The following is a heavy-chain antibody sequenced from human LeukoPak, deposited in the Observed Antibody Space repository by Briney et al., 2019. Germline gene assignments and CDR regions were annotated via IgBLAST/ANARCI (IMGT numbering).Heavy chain of an antibody. J-gene: IGHJ6*02. CDR2: MNPNSGNT. CDR3: ARAYRTYYYDSSGYSPYGMDV. CDR1: GYTFTSYD. V-gene: IGHV1-8*01. D-gene: IGHD3-22*01. Sequence: ASVKVSCKASGYTFTSYDINWVRQATGQGLEWMGWMNPNSGNTGYAQKFQGRVTMTRNTSISTACMELSSLRSEDTAVYYCARAYRTYYYDSSGYSPYGMDVWGQGTTVTVSS.